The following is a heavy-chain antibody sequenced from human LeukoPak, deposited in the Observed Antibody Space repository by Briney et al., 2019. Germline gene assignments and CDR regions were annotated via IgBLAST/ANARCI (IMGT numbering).Heavy chain of an antibody. CDR1: GGSISSYY. D-gene: IGHD3-9*01. J-gene: IGHJ3*02. Sequence: SETLSLTCTVSGGSISSYYWSWIRQPPGKGLEWIGYIYYSGSTNYNPSLKSRVTISVDTSKNQFSLKLSSVTAADTAVYYCARGLGRYAAFDIWGQGTMVTVSS. V-gene: IGHV4-59*01. CDR2: IYYSGST. CDR3: ARGLGRYAAFDI.